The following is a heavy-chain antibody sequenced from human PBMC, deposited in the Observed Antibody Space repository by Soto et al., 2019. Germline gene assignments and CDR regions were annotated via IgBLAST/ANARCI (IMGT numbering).Heavy chain of an antibody. Sequence: EVQLVESGGGLVQPGGSLRLSCAASGFTFSYYWLHWVRQAQGKGLLWVSRINLDGSATGYADSVKGRFTISRDNARNTLYLQMNSLRAEDMGVYYCARDMEARRSSYIMDVWGRGTTVTVSS. V-gene: IGHV3-74*01. J-gene: IGHJ6*02. CDR2: INLDGSAT. CDR1: GFTFSYYW. CDR3: ARDMEARRSSYIMDV. D-gene: IGHD6-6*01.